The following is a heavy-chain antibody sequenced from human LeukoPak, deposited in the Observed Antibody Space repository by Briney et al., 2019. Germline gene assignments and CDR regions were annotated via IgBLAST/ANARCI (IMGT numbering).Heavy chain of an antibody. D-gene: IGHD2-2*01. Sequence: SVKVSCKASGGNLSSYGISWVRQAPGQGLEWMGGIIPTYGTAQYAQKFQGRVTITADESTSTAYMELRSLRSDDTAVYYCTTVGEFCSSNSCYYAFDIWGQGTMVTVSS. CDR1: GGNLSSYG. J-gene: IGHJ3*02. V-gene: IGHV1-69*13. CDR3: TTVGEFCSSNSCYYAFDI. CDR2: IIPTYGTA.